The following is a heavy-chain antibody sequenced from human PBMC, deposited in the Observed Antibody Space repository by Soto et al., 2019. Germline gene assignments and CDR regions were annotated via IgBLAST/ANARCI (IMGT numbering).Heavy chain of an antibody. CDR1: GGPFTNYY. CDR2: MAYNGFT. Sequence: SETLSLTCTISGGPFTNYYCSWFRQPPGKGLEWIGYMAYNGFTRYNPSLSSRVTISLDTSKNQFSLKLSSVTAADTALYYCARQGPNFDSDSYFPPPEYWGQGTLVTVSS. CDR3: ARQGPNFDSDSYFPPPEY. D-gene: IGHD3-10*01. V-gene: IGHV4-59*08. J-gene: IGHJ4*02.